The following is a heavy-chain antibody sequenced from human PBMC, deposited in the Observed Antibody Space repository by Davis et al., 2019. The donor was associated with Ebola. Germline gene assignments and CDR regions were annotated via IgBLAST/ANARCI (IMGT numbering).Heavy chain of an antibody. CDR2: IDSRSGDP. Sequence: ASVKVSCKASGYTFTSYGISWVRQAPGQGLEWMGRIDSRSGDPTYAEKFQDRFSMTRDTSITTIYMVLSSLKSDDTAIYYCARELLVAGHSSTDYWGQGTLVTVSS. J-gene: IGHJ4*02. CDR1: GYTFTSYG. D-gene: IGHD6-19*01. CDR3: ARELLVAGHSSTDY. V-gene: IGHV1-2*06.